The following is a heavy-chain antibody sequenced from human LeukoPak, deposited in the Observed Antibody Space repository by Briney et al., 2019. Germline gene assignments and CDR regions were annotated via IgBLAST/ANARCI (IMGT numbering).Heavy chain of an antibody. CDR1: GYTFTSYG. J-gene: IGHJ5*02. D-gene: IGHD3-10*01. V-gene: IGHV1-18*01. CDR2: ISAYNGNT. Sequence: ASVKVSCKASGYTFTSYGISWVRQAPGQGLGWMGWISAYNGNTNYAQKLQGRVTMTTDTSTSTAYMELRSLRSDDTAVYYCARDLAGYYGSGDSDNWFDPWGQRTLVTVSS. CDR3: ARDLAGYYGSGDSDNWFDP.